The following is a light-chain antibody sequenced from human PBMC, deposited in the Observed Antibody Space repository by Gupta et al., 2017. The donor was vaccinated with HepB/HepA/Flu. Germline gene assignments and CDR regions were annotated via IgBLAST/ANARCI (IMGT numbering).Light chain of an antibody. CDR1: RNVLHSSTNKNY. J-gene: IGKJ2*01. CDR3: QQDDGTPHT. Sequence: DIVMTQSPDSLALSLGERATINCKSSRNVLHSSTNKNYLAWYQQKPGQPPRLLIYWASTRESGVPDRFGGSGSGTDFTLTISSLQAEDVAVYYCQQDDGTPHTFGLGTKLEIK. CDR2: WAS. V-gene: IGKV4-1*01.